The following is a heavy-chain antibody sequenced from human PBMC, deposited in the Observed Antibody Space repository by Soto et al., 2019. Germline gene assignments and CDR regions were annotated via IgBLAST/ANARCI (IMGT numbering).Heavy chain of an antibody. J-gene: IGHJ5*02. Sequence: QVQLVQSGAEVKKPGSSVKVSCNASGGTFSSYAISWVRQAPGQGLEWMGGIIPIFGTANYAQKFQGRVTINADESTSTAYMELSSMRSEDTAVYYCAIAAAGRLGNWFDPWGQGTLVTVSS. CDR2: IIPIFGTA. CDR3: AIAAAGRLGNWFDP. D-gene: IGHD6-13*01. CDR1: GGTFSSYA. V-gene: IGHV1-69*01.